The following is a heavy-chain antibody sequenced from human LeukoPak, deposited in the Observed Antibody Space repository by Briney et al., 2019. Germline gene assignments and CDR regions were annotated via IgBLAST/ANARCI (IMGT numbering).Heavy chain of an antibody. CDR3: AKGIAAAPRYYFDY. Sequence: PGGSLRLSCAASRFTFSSYSMSWVRQAPGKGLEWVSTIAGSDGTTYYADSGKGRFTISRDNSKNTLYLQMNSLRAEDTAVYYCAKGIAAAPRYYFDYWGQGTLVTVSS. J-gene: IGHJ4*02. CDR1: RFTFSSYS. CDR2: IAGSDGTT. D-gene: IGHD6-13*01. V-gene: IGHV3-23*01.